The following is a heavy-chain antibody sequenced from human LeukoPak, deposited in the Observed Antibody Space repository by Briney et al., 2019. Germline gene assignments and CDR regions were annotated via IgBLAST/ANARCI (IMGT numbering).Heavy chain of an antibody. CDR2: IYHSGST. D-gene: IGHD4-17*01. V-gene: IGHV4-30-2*01. J-gene: IGHJ3*02. CDR1: GGSISSGGYS. CDR3: ARATDYAGAFDI. Sequence: SETLSLTCAVSGGSISSGGYSWSWIRQPPGKGLEWIGYIYHSGSTYYNPSLKSRVTISVDRSKNQFSLKLSSVTAADTAVYCCARATDYAGAFDIWGQGTMVTVSS.